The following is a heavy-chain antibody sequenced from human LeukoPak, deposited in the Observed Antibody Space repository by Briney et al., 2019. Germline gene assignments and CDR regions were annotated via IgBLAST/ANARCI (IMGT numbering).Heavy chain of an antibody. CDR2: ISGSGGNT. V-gene: IGHV3-23*01. J-gene: IGHJ4*02. CDR1: GFTFSNYA. CDR3: AKGPLIEVAGTTWHY. D-gene: IGHD6-19*01. Sequence: GGSLRPSCAASGFTFSNYAMSWVRQAPGKGLEWVSAISGSGGNTYYADSVKGRFTISRDNSKNTRYLQMNSLGAEDTAVYYCAKGPLIEVAGTTWHYWGQGTLVTVSS.